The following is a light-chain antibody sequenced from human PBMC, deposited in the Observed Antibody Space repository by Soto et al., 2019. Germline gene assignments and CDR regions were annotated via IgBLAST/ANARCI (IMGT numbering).Light chain of an antibody. CDR3: HQRSNWPPET. Sequence: EVVLTQSPATLSLSPGERATLSCRVSQSIGRFLAWYQKKPGQAPRLLIHDASNRATGIPSRFSGSGSGTDFTLTISSLEPEDFAVYYCHQRSNWPPETFGQGTQVEI. CDR2: DAS. CDR1: QSIGRF. V-gene: IGKV3-11*01. J-gene: IGKJ1*01.